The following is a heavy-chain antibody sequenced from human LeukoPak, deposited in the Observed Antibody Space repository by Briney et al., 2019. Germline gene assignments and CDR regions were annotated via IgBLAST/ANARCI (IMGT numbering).Heavy chain of an antibody. CDR3: ARGTNSAFDP. J-gene: IGHJ5*02. V-gene: IGHV3-7*04. CDR2: IKEDGSDK. D-gene: IGHD1-7*01. Sequence: GGSLRLSWAASGFTLSYYWMNWVRQAPGKGLEWVANIKEDGSDKYYVDSVKGRFTISRDNAKNSLYLQMNSLRAEDTAVYYCARGTNSAFDPWGQGTLVTVSS. CDR1: GFTLSYYW.